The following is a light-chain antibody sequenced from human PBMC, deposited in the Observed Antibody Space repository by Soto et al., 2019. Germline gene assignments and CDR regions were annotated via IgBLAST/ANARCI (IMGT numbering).Light chain of an antibody. V-gene: IGKV3-20*01. Sequence: EIVLTQSPGTLSLSPGERATLSCRDSQSVSSSYLAWYQQTPGQAPRLLIYGASSRATGIPDRFSGSGSGTDFTLTISRLEPEDFAVYYCQQYGSSPPYTFGQGTKLEIK. CDR3: QQYGSSPPYT. CDR1: QSVSSSY. J-gene: IGKJ2*01. CDR2: GAS.